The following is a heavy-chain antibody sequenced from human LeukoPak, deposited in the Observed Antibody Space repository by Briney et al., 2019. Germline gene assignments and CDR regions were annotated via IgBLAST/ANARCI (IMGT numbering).Heavy chain of an antibody. CDR3: AKPRLRGGYLFDY. CDR2: VSDDGSNK. V-gene: IGHV3-30*18. D-gene: IGHD5-12*01. J-gene: IGHJ4*02. CDR1: GFTFSSYG. Sequence: GGPLTLSCAASGFTFSSYGMHWVRQATGKGLEWMAVVSDDGSNKYYEDSVRGRFTISRDNSKNTLYLQMSSLRDEDTAVYYCAKPRLRGGYLFDYWGQGTLVTVSS.